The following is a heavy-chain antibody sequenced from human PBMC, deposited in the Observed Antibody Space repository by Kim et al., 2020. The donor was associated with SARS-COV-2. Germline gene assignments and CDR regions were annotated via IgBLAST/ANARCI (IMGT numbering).Heavy chain of an antibody. CDR1: GGSISSYY. D-gene: IGHD4-17*01. CDR3: ARAEYGDYVGEHWFDP. V-gene: IGHV4-59*13. J-gene: IGHJ5*02. CDR2: IYYSGST. Sequence: SETLSLTCTVSGGSISSYYWSWIRQPPGKGLEWIGYIYYSGSTNYNPSLKSRVTISVDTSKNQFSLKLSSVTAADTAVYYCARAEYGDYVGEHWFDPWGQGTLVTVSS.